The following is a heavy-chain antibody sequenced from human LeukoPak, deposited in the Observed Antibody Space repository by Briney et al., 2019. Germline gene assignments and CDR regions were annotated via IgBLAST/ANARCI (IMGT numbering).Heavy chain of an antibody. CDR1: GFTFSSYS. CDR2: ISDSSSYI. Sequence: GGSLRLSCAASGFTFSSYSMNWVRQAPGKGLEWVSSISDSSSYIYYADSVKGRFNISRDNAKNSLYLHMNSLRAEDTAVYYCAREGGWNLPTLVYWGQGTLVTVSS. J-gene: IGHJ4*02. D-gene: IGHD2-15*01. CDR3: AREGGWNLPTLVY. V-gene: IGHV3-21*06.